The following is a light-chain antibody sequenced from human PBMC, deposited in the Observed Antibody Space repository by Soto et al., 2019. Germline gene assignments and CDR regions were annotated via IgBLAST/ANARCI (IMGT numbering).Light chain of an antibody. CDR3: CSYARSSTFWV. Sequence: QSALTQPASVSGSPGQSITFSCTGTSSDVGSYNLVSWYQQHPGKAPKLMIYEGSKRPSGVSNRFSGSKSGNTASLTISGLQAEDEADYYCCSYARSSTFWVFGGGTKLTVL. CDR1: SSDVGSYNL. CDR2: EGS. J-gene: IGLJ3*02. V-gene: IGLV2-23*03.